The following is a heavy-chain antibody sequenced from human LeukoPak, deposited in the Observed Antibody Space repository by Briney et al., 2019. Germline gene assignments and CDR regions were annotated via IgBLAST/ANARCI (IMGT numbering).Heavy chain of an antibody. V-gene: IGHV4-39*07. CDR3: ARGRVRGSYYKLLTVFDY. J-gene: IGHJ4*02. Sequence: PSETLSLTCTVSGGSISSSSYYWGWIRQPPGKGLEWIGSIYYSGSTYYNPSLKSRVTISVDTSKNQFSLKLSSVTAADTAVYYCARGRVRGSYYKLLTVFDYWGQGTLVTVSS. D-gene: IGHD3-16*01. CDR1: GGSISSSSYY. CDR2: IYYSGST.